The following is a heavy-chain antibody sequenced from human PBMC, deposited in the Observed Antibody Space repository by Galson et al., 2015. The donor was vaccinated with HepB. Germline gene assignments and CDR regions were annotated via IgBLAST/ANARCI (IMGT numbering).Heavy chain of an antibody. Sequence: SVKVSCKASGYTFTSYGISWVRQAPGQGLEWMGWISAYNGNTNYAQKLQGRVTMTTDTSTSTAYMELRSLRSDDTAVYYCARERSSGWSEYYYYGMDVWGQGTTVTVSS. J-gene: IGHJ6*02. V-gene: IGHV1-18*01. CDR1: GYTFTSYG. D-gene: IGHD6-19*01. CDR3: ARERSSGWSEYYYYGMDV. CDR2: ISAYNGNT.